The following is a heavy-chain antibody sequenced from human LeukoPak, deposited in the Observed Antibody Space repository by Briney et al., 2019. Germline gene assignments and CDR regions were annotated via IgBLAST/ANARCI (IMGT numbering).Heavy chain of an antibody. D-gene: IGHD3-9*01. CDR1: GFTFNSYA. CDR2: ISASGAGT. V-gene: IGHV3-23*01. CDR3: AKDRTFDWSPNDY. Sequence: GGSLRLSCAASGFTFNSYAMTWVRQAPGKGLEWVSGISASGAGTYYADPVKGRFTISRDNSKNTLYLQMDSLRADDTAVYYCAKDRTFDWSPNDYWGQGTLVTVSS. J-gene: IGHJ4*02.